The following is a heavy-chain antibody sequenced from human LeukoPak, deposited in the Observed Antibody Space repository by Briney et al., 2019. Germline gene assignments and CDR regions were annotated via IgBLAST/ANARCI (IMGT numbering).Heavy chain of an antibody. CDR1: GGSFSGYY. CDR2: VNHSGST. J-gene: IGHJ4*02. D-gene: IGHD6-25*01. V-gene: IGHV4-34*01. Sequence: PSETLSLTCAVYGGSFSGYYWSWIRQPPGKGLEWIGEVNHSGSTNYNPSLKSRVTISVDTSKNQFSLKLTSVTVADTAVYFCARGGEPAAGSLDNRGQGTLVTVSA. CDR3: ARGGEPAAGSLDN.